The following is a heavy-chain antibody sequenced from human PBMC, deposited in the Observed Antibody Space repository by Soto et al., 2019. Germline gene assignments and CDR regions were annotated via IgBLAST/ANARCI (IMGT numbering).Heavy chain of an antibody. CDR3: ARTSYYYYYMDV. CDR2: FYSGGST. V-gene: IGHV3-66*01. CDR1: GFTVRSKS. J-gene: IGHJ6*03. Sequence: GGSMKLSCAASGFTVRSKSMSWVRQAPGKGLEWVSVFYSGGSTYYADSVKGRFTISRDNSKNTLYLQMNSLRAEDTALYYCARTSYYYYYMDVWGKGTTVTVSS.